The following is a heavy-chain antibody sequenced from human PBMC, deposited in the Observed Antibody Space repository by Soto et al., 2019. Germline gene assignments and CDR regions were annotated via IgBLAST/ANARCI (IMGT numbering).Heavy chain of an antibody. V-gene: IGHV3-30*18. D-gene: IGHD3-22*01. J-gene: IGHJ4*02. CDR1: GFTFSSYG. Sequence: GGSLRLSCAASGFTFSSYGMHWVRQAPGKGLEWVAVISYDGSNKYYADSVKGRFTISRDNSKNTLYLQMNSLRAEDTAVYYCAKDVYYYDSGGPIDYWGQGTLVTVSS. CDR3: AKDVYYYDSGGPIDY. CDR2: ISYDGSNK.